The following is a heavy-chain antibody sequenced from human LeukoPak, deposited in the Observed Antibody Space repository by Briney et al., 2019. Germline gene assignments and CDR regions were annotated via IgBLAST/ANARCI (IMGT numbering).Heavy chain of an antibody. J-gene: IGHJ4*02. CDR3: AREARYCTNGVCYPAYYFDY. CDR2: IIPIFGTA. Sequence: SVKVSCKASGGTFSSYAISWVQQAPGQGLEWMGGIIPIFGTANYAQKFQGRVTITTDESTSTAYMELSSLRSEDTAVYYCAREARYCTNGVCYPAYYFDYWGQGTLVTVSS. D-gene: IGHD2-8*01. V-gene: IGHV1-69*05. CDR1: GGTFSSYA.